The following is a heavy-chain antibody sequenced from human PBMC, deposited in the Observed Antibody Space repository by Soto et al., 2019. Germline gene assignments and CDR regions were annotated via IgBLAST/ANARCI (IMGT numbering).Heavy chain of an antibody. CDR2: ISYDGSNK. Sequence: PGGSLRLSCSASGFTFSSYAMHWVRQTAKGLEWVAVISYDGSNKYYADSVKGRFTISRDNSKNTPYLQMNSLRAEDTAVYYCARDFRAYITMVVVILDAFDIWGQGTMVTVSS. V-gene: IGHV3-30-3*01. D-gene: IGHD3-22*01. CDR3: ARDFRAYITMVVVILDAFDI. J-gene: IGHJ3*02. CDR1: GFTFSSYA.